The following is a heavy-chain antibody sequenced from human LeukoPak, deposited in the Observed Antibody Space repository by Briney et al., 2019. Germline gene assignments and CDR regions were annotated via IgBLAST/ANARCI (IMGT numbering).Heavy chain of an antibody. CDR2: IHYSGST. Sequence: PSETLSLTCTVSGGSISTYYRSWIRQPPGKGLEWIAFIHYSGSTYYNPSLKSRVTISVDTSKNQFSLKLSSVTAADTAVYYCARLRLVPKYYFDYWGQGTLVTVSS. D-gene: IGHD6-6*01. J-gene: IGHJ4*02. CDR3: ARLRLVPKYYFDY. CDR1: GGSISTYY. V-gene: IGHV4-59*04.